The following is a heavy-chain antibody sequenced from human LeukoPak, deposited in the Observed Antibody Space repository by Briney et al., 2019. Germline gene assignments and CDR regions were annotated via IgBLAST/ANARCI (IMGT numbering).Heavy chain of an antibody. CDR1: GYSFTSYW. D-gene: IGHD2-2*02. CDR2: IYPGDSDT. CDR3: ARQGAYCSSTSCYTLNWFDP. V-gene: IGHV5-51*01. Sequence: KVGESLKISCKGSGYSFTSYWIGCVRQMPGKGLEWMGIIYPGDSDTRYSPSFQGQVTISADKSISTAYLQWSSLKASDTAMYYCARQGAYCSSTSCYTLNWFDPWGQGTLVTVSS. J-gene: IGHJ5*02.